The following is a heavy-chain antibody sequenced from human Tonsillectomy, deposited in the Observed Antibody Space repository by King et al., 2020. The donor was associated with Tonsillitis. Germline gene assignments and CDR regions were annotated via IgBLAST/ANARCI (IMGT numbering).Heavy chain of an antibody. CDR3: AGGSREPSRSLDY. J-gene: IGHJ4*02. Sequence: VQLVESGGGLVQPGGSLRLSCAASGFTFSSYEMNWVRQAPGKGLEWGSYISSSGSTIYYADSVKGRFTISRDNAKNSLYLQMNSLRAEDTAVYYCAGGSREPSRSLDYWGQGTLVTVSS. CDR1: GFTFSSYE. CDR2: ISSSGSTI. D-gene: IGHD1-26*01. V-gene: IGHV3-48*03.